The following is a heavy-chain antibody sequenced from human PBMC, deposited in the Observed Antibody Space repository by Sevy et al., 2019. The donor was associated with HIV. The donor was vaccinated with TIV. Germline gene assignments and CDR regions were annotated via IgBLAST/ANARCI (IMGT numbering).Heavy chain of an antibody. D-gene: IGHD3-22*01. J-gene: IGHJ6*02. V-gene: IGHV1-18*01. CDR3: ARDRNNYDSSGYPKGVDV. CDR1: GYTFTRYG. Sequence: ASVKVSCKASGYTFTRYGITWVRQAPGQGLEWMGWTSAYNGNTNYAQKVQGRVTMTTDMSTSTAYMELRSLKSDDTAMYYCARDRNNYDSSGYPKGVDVWGQGTTVTVSS. CDR2: TSAYNGNT.